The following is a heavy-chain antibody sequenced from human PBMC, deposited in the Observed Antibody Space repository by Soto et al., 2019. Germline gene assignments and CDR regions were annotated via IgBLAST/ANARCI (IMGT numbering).Heavy chain of an antibody. J-gene: IGHJ4*02. CDR3: ARDVGMASRPYLDY. Sequence: ASVKVSCKASGYTFTTYYMYWVRQAPGQGLEWMGIINPSGGSTSSAQKFQGRVTMTRDTSTSTVYMELISLTSEDTAVYYCARDVGMASRPYLDYWGQGTLVTVSS. CDR2: INPSGGST. D-gene: IGHD6-6*01. V-gene: IGHV1-46*01. CDR1: GYTFTTYY.